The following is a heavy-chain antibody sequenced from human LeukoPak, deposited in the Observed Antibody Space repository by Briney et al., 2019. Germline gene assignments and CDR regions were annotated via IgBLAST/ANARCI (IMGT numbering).Heavy chain of an antibody. J-gene: IGHJ4*02. CDR2: ISGSSSSSDGGAK. V-gene: IGHV3-48*02. CDR3: ARGTGSDSSYIDY. Sequence: GGSPSRSCTASGFTFSTYSMNWVRQAPGRGLEWVSYISGSSSSSDGGAKQYADSVKGRFTISRDNDKNSLYLQMNSLRDEDTAVYYCARGTGSDSSYIDYWGQGTRVSVSS. D-gene: IGHD6-6*01. CDR1: GFTFSTYS.